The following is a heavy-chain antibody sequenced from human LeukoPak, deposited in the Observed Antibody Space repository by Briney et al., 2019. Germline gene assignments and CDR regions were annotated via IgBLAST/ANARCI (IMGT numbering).Heavy chain of an antibody. Sequence: GGSLRLSCAASGFSFSSHAMHWVRQAPGKGLEWVTVISYDGTDKYYADSVKGRFTISRDNSKNTVYLQMDSLRAEDTAVYYCGRDPKRYCSGGSCYVDYWGQGTLVTVSS. V-gene: IGHV3-30-3*01. D-gene: IGHD2-15*01. J-gene: IGHJ4*02. CDR3: GRDPKRYCSGGSCYVDY. CDR2: ISYDGTDK. CDR1: GFSFSSHA.